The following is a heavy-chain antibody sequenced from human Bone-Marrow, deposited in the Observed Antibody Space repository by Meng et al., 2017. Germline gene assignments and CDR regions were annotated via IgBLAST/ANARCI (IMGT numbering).Heavy chain of an antibody. CDR1: GYDYPDYK. D-gene: IGHD3-10*01. V-gene: IGHV1-2*06. J-gene: IGHJ4*02. Sequence: QVQLVPSGAQVKKPVASVKVSCKPSGYDYPDYKIHWVRRAPGQGLEWMERINPKSGDTPYAQRVQGRVTMTGDTSISTAYMELSGLRSDDTAVYYCARDLGGDDWGQGTLVTVSS. CDR2: INPKSGDT. CDR3: ARDLGGDD.